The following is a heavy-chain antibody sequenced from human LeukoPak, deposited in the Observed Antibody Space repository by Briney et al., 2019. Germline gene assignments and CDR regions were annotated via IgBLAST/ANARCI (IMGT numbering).Heavy chain of an antibody. CDR2: IYYSGST. Sequence: SETLSLTCTVSVGSISSGCYYWSWIRQNPGMGLEWIGYIYYSGSTYYNPSLKSRVTISVDTSKNQFSLKLSSVTAADTAVYYCATDRARGGDSFDYWGQGTLVTVSS. CDR3: ATDRARGGDSFDY. J-gene: IGHJ4*02. D-gene: IGHD3-10*01. CDR1: VGSISSGCYY. V-gene: IGHV4-31*03.